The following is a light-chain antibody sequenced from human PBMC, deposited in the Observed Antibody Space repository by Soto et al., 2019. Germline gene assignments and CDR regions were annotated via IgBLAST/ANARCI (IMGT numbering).Light chain of an antibody. CDR1: QDIRGW. J-gene: IGKJ1*01. CDR3: LQTDSFPWT. V-gene: IGKV1-12*01. CDR2: VAS. Sequence: IQMTQSPSSVSASVGDRVTITCRVSQDIRGWVAWYQQKPGYAPKLLIYVASSLHYGVPSRFSGSGFGTYFTLTISTLQPEDFASYYCLQTDSFPWTFGQGTNVEIK.